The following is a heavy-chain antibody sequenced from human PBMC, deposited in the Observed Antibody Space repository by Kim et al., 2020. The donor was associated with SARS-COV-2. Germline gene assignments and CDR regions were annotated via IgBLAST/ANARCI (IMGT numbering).Heavy chain of an antibody. CDR3: ARDLGGGYSYGRNY. D-gene: IGHD5-18*01. Sequence: GGSLRLSCAASGFTFSSHWMSWVRQAPGKGLDWVANIKYDGSEKYYVDSAKGRFTISRDNAKNSMYLQMNSLRAEDTAVYYCARDLGGGYSYGRNYWSQGTLVTVSS. CDR2: IKYDGSEK. V-gene: IGHV3-7*01. J-gene: IGHJ4*02. CDR1: GFTFSSHW.